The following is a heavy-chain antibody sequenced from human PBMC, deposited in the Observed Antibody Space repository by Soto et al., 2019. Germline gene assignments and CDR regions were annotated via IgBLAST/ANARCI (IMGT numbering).Heavy chain of an antibody. CDR2: ISYDGSNK. J-gene: IGHJ3*01. Sequence: PGESLKISCAASGFTFSSYAMHWVRQAPGKGLEWVAVISYDGSNKYYADSVKGRFTISRDNSKNTLYLQMNSLRAEDTAVYYCAREYGIDGAAFDFWGQGTMVTVS. D-gene: IGHD2-15*01. V-gene: IGHV3-30-3*01. CDR3: AREYGIDGAAFDF. CDR1: GFTFSSYA.